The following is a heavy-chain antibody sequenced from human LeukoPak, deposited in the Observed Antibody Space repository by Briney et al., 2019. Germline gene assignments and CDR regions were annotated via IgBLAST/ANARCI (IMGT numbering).Heavy chain of an antibody. Sequence: GRSLRLSCAASGFTFSSYSMNWVRQAPGKGLEWVSYINSRSSSIDYAGSVKGRFTISRDNAKNSLYLQINSLRAEDTAIYYCAREPSFDDHAFDYWGQGTLVTVSS. J-gene: IGHJ4*02. CDR2: INSRSSSI. V-gene: IGHV3-48*01. D-gene: IGHD1-14*01. CDR3: AREPSFDDHAFDY. CDR1: GFTFSSYS.